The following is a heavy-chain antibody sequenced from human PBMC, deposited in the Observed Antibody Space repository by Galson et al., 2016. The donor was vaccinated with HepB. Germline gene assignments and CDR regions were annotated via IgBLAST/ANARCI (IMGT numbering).Heavy chain of an antibody. CDR2: ISSSGKTT. Sequence: SLRLSCAASGFSFSDYYMSWIRQAPGKGLEWVSYISSSGKTTYYADSVKGRFTISRDNAKNSLHLQLNSLRADDTAVYDCATGGQRYFEHWGQGTLVSVSS. J-gene: IGHJ1*01. D-gene: IGHD6-25*01. V-gene: IGHV3-11*01. CDR3: ATGGQRYFEH. CDR1: GFSFSDYY.